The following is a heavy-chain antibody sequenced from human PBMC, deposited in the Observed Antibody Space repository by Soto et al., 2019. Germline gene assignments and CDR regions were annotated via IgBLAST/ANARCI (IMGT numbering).Heavy chain of an antibody. CDR2: ISYDGSAK. CDR1: GFNFRSYG. D-gene: IGHD3-9*01. Sequence: QVQLVESGGGVVQPGRSLRLSCAASGFNFRSYGMHWVRQAPGKGLEWVAVISYDGSAKWYVDSVKGRFTISRDTSKNILYLQMNSLRAEDTAVYYCAKDEGAEDDILTGYPLFEYRGQGILVTVSS. J-gene: IGHJ4*02. V-gene: IGHV3-30*18. CDR3: AKDEGAEDDILTGYPLFEY.